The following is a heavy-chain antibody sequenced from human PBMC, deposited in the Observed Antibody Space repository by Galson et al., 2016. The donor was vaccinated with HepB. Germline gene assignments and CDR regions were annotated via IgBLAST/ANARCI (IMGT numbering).Heavy chain of an antibody. V-gene: IGHV3-30*02. CDR2: IGFDGNNR. Sequence: SLRLSCAASGFIFNTYGMRWVRQAPGKGLEWVAFIGFDGNNRFYADSVKGRFTISRDKSENTVYLQMNTLRTEDTAVYYCTKLKHYYDSSGFGMDVWGQGTTVTVSS. D-gene: IGHD3-22*01. J-gene: IGHJ6*02. CDR1: GFIFNTYG. CDR3: TKLKHYYDSSGFGMDV.